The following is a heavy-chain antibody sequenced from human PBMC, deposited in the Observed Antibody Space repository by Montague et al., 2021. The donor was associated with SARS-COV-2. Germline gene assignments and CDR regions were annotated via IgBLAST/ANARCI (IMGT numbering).Heavy chain of an antibody. V-gene: IGHV3-23*01. CDR1: GFIFSSYA. D-gene: IGHD3-16*01. J-gene: IGHJ2*01. Sequence: SLRLSCAASGFIFSSYAMSWVRQAPGKGLEWVSTISGSGTSTSDADSVKGRFTTSRDNSKNTLYLQMNSLRTEDTALYYCAKDHYASGKMGFFDLWGRGTLVTVSS. CDR3: AKDHYASGKMGFFDL. CDR2: ISGSGTST.